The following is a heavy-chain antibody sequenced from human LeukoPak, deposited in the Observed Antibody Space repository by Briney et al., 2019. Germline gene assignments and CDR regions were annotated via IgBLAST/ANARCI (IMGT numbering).Heavy chain of an antibody. V-gene: IGHV1-69*13. CDR1: GGTFSSYA. J-gene: IGHJ4*02. CDR3: ARDLGYSGYGDTRAPEDY. CDR2: IIPIFGTA. D-gene: IGHD5-12*01. Sequence: GASVKVSCKASGGTFSSYAISWVRQAPGQGLEWMGGIIPIFGTASYAQKFQGRVTIAADESTSTAYMELSSLRSEDTAVYYCARDLGYSGYGDTRAPEDYWGQGTLVTVSS.